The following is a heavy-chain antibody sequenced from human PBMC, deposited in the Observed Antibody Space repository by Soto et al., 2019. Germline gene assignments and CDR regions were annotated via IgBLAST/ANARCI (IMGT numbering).Heavy chain of an antibody. CDR2: ITSSSSYI. V-gene: IGHV3-21*01. D-gene: IGHD6-19*01. J-gene: IGHJ5*02. Sequence: EVQLVESGGGLVKPGDSLRLSCAASEFTFNSYTINWVRQAPGKGLEWVSSITSSSSYIYYADSVKGRFTISRDNAKNSVYLQMNSLRAEDTAVYYCARDPGSGWETWGQGTLATVSS. CDR1: EFTFNSYT. CDR3: ARDPGSGWET.